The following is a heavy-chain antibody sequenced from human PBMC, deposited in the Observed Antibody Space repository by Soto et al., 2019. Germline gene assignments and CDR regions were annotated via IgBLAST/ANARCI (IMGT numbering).Heavy chain of an antibody. D-gene: IGHD6-25*01. CDR2: IHHSANT. CDR3: PRDGAWRGLDA. Sequence: SEPLSLTCAVSGESISSGGYTWSWFRQPPGKALEWIGYIHHSANTYYSPSLKSRVTISLDNSKNQFSLKLTSVTVADMAWYFCPRDGAWRGLDAWGQGTTVTVAS. V-gene: IGHV4-30-2*01. CDR1: GESISSGGYT. J-gene: IGHJ6*02.